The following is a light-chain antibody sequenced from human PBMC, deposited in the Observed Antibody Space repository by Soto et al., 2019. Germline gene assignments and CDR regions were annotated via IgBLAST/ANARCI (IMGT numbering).Light chain of an antibody. V-gene: IGLV7-46*01. Sequence: QAVVTQEPSLTVSPGGTVTLTCGSSTGAVTSGHYPYWFQQKPGQAPKTLVYDASKRHSWTPARFSGSLLGGKAALTLSGAQPVDEAEYYCLLSDSGAVIFGGGTKLTVL. CDR2: DAS. CDR3: LLSDSGAVI. J-gene: IGLJ2*01. CDR1: TGAVTSGHY.